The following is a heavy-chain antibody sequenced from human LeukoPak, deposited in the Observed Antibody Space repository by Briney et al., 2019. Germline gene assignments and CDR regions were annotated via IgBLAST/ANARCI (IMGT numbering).Heavy chain of an antibody. CDR3: FGTPKDILTGYYRIGAFDI. CDR2: ISSSSSTK. D-gene: IGHD3-9*01. V-gene: IGHV3-48*01. J-gene: IGHJ3*02. CDR1: GFTFSSYA. Sequence: PGGSLRLSCAASGFTFSSYAMHWVRQAPGKGLEWVSYISSSSSTKKYVDSVKGRFTISRDNAKNSLYLQMNSLRAEDTAVYYRFGTPKDILTGYYRIGAFDIWGQGTMVTASS.